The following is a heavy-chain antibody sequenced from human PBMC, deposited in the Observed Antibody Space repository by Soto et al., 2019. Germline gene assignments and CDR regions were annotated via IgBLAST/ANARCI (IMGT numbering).Heavy chain of an antibody. D-gene: IGHD5-18*01. CDR3: AKDTGYSYGYGMDV. V-gene: IGHV3-43*01. CDR2: ISWDGGST. Sequence: GGSLRLSCAASGFTFDDYTMHWVRQAPGKGLEWVSLISWDGGSTYYADSVKGRFTISRDNSKNSLYLQMSSLRTEDTALYYCAKDTGYSYGYGMDVWGQGTTVTVSS. J-gene: IGHJ6*02. CDR1: GFTFDDYT.